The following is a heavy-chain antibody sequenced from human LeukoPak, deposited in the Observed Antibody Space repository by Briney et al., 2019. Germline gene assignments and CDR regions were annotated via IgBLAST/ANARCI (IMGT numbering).Heavy chain of an antibody. CDR1: GFTFSNYA. CDR2: ISGSGGDT. D-gene: IGHD3-10*01. CDR3: AKGRSGTYYLHDY. V-gene: IGHV3-23*01. J-gene: IGHJ4*02. Sequence: GGSLRLSCAASGFTFSNYAMIWVRQAPGKGLEWVSSISGSGGDTYYADSMEGRFSISRDNSKNTLYLQITSLRAEDTAVYYCAKGRSGTYYLHDYWGQGTLVTVSS.